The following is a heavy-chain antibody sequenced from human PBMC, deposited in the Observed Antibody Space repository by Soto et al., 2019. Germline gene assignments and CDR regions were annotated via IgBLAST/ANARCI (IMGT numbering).Heavy chain of an antibody. Sequence: GGSLRLSCAASGFTFSSYAMSWVRQAPGKGLEWVSAISGSGGSTYYADSVKGRFTISRDNSKNTLYLQMNSLRAEDTAVYYCAKNGGDDYYCYYMDVWGKGTTVTVSS. J-gene: IGHJ6*03. D-gene: IGHD5-12*01. CDR3: AKNGGDDYYCYYMDV. CDR1: GFTFSSYA. V-gene: IGHV3-23*01. CDR2: ISGSGGST.